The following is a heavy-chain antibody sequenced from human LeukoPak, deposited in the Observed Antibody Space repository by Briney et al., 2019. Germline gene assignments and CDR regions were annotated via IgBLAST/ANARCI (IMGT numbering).Heavy chain of an antibody. J-gene: IGHJ4*02. Sequence: KSSETLSLTCTVSGGSISSYYWSWIRQPPGKGLEGIGYIYYSGSTYYNPSLKSRVTISLDTSKNQYSLKLSSVTAADTDVYYCASPRVSGWFEEYYFDYWGQGTLITVSS. CDR3: ASPRVSGWFEEYYFDY. V-gene: IGHV4-59*12. CDR1: GGSISSYY. D-gene: IGHD6-19*01. CDR2: IYYSGST.